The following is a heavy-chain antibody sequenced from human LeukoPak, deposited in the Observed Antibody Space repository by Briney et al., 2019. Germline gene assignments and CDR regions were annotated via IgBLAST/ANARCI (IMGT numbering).Heavy chain of an antibody. V-gene: IGHV4-59*01. J-gene: IGHJ4*02. CDR3: ARDNGSSWYAAPFFVY. CDR2: IYYSGST. D-gene: IGHD6-13*01. CDR1: GGSISSYY. Sequence: PSETLSLTCTVSGGSISSYYWSWIRQPPGKGLEWIGYIYYSGSTNYNPSLKSRVTISVDTSKNQFSLKLSSVTAADTAVYYCARDNGSSWYAAPFFVYWGQGTLVTVSS.